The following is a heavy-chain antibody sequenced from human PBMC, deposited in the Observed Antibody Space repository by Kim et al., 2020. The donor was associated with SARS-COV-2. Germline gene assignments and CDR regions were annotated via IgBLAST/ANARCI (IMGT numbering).Heavy chain of an antibody. Sequence: GGSLRLSCAASGFTFSSYWMSWVRQAPGKGLEWVANIKQDGSEKYYVDSVKGRFTISRDNAKNSLYLQMNSLRAEDTAVYYCARTYWDIVVVPRLEEGCFDYWGQGTRVTVSS. V-gene: IGHV3-7*01. J-gene: IGHJ4*02. CDR3: ARTYWDIVVVPRLEEGCFDY. CDR1: GFTFSSYW. D-gene: IGHD2-2*01. CDR2: IKQDGSEK.